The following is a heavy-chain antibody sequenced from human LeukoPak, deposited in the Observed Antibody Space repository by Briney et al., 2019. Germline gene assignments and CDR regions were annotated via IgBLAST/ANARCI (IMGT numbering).Heavy chain of an antibody. V-gene: IGHV1-18*01. CDR2: ISAYNGNT. CDR1: GYTFTSYG. Sequence: ASVKVSCKASGYTFTSYGISWVRQAPGQGLEWMGRISAYNGNTNYAQRLQGRVTMTTDTSTSTAYMELRSLRSDDTAVYYCARAHEGIGYCSGGSCGSNWFDPWGQGTLVTVSS. D-gene: IGHD2-15*01. CDR3: ARAHEGIGYCSGGSCGSNWFDP. J-gene: IGHJ5*02.